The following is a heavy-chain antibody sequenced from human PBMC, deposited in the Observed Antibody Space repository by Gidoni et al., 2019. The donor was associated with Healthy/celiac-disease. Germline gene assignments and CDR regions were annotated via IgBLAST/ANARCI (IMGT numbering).Heavy chain of an antibody. CDR1: GGSISSSSYY. D-gene: IGHD3-3*01. V-gene: IGHV4-39*01. J-gene: IGHJ4*02. CDR2: IYYSGST. CDR3: ARKSRFLEWLLSGYFDY. Sequence: QLQLQESGPGLVKPSETLSLTCTVSGGSISSSSYYWGWLRQPPGKGLEWIGSIYYSGSTYYNPSLKSRVTISVDTSKNQFSLKLSSVTAADTAVYYWARKSRFLEWLLSGYFDYWGQGTLVTVSS.